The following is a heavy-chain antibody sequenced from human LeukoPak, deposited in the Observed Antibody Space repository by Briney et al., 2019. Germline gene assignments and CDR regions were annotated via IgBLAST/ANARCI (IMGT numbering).Heavy chain of an antibody. CDR1: GGTFSSYT. J-gene: IGHJ3*02. Sequence: SVKVSCKASGGTFSSYTISWVRHAPGQGLEWMGRIIPILGIANYAQKFQGRVTITADKYTSTAYMELSSLRSDDTAVYYCARKYSSGWSGAFDIWGQGTMVTVSS. D-gene: IGHD6-19*01. CDR3: ARKYSSGWSGAFDI. V-gene: IGHV1-69*02. CDR2: IIPILGIA.